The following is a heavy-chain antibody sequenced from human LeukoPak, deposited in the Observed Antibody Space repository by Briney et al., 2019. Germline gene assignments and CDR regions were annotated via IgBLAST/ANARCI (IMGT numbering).Heavy chain of an antibody. D-gene: IGHD6-6*01. V-gene: IGHV3-15*01. CDR1: EFTIKDAW. CDR2: IKSKTDGGTT. CDR3: SSWGSTPGVSSDDY. Sequence: PGGSLRLSGAASEFTIKDAWMSWVRQAPGKGLEWVGRIKSKTDGGTTEYAAPVKGRFTISRDDSKNTLYLQMNSLKTEDTAMYYCSSWGSTPGVSSDDYWGLGTLVTVSS. J-gene: IGHJ4*02.